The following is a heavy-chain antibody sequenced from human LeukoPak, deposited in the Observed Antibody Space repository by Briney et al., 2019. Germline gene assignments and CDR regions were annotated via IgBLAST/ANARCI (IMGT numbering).Heavy chain of an antibody. CDR3: ARDRANTAFDY. J-gene: IGHJ4*02. V-gene: IGHV1-2*02. CDR1: GYTFTGNY. D-gene: IGHD2-8*01. CDR2: IYPNGGGT. Sequence: GASVKVSCKASGYTFTGNYMHWVRQPPGQGLEWMGWIYPNGGGTHYAQKFQGRVTMTRDTSISTAYMELSRLTIDDTAVYYCARDRANTAFDYWGQGTLVTVSS.